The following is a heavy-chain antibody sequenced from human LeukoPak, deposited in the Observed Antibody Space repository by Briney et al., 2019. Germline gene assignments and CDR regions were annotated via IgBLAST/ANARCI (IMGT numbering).Heavy chain of an antibody. D-gene: IGHD3-3*01. V-gene: IGHV3-21*01. CDR1: GFTFSSYS. CDR2: ISSSSSYI. J-gene: IGHJ6*02. CDR3: ARDRGDFWSGYYPAAYYYHSMDV. Sequence: GGSLTLSCAASGFTFSSYSMNWVRQAPGKGLEWVSSISSSSSYIYYADSVKGRFTISRDNATNSLYLQMNSLRAEDTAVYYCARDRGDFWSGYYPAAYYYHSMDVWGQATEFTVSS.